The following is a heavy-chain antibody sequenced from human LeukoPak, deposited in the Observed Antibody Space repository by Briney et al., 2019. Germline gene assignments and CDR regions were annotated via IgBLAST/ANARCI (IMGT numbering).Heavy chain of an antibody. V-gene: IGHV3-21*01. CDR2: ISSSSSYI. D-gene: IGHD2-15*01. J-gene: IGHJ4*02. CDR1: GFTFSSCS. Sequence: GGSLRLSCAASGFTFSSCSMNWVRQAPGKGLEWVSSISSSSSYIYYADSVKGRFTISRDNAKNSLYLQMNSLRAEDTAVYYCARVLLRGYCSGGSCSKYEYYFDYWGQGTLVTVSS. CDR3: ARVLLRGYCSGGSCSKYEYYFDY.